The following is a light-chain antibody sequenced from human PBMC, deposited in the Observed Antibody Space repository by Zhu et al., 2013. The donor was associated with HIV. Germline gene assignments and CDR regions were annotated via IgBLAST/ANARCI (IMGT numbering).Light chain of an antibody. CDR3: QQYNNWPPVT. Sequence: EIVMTQSPATLSVSPGERATFSCRASQSVRTNLAWYQQKPGQAPRLLIYGASTRATGIPARFSGSGSGTEFTLTISSLQSEDIAVYYCQQYNNWPPVTFGLGTRLEIK. CDR1: QSVRTN. V-gene: IGKV3-15*01. CDR2: GAS. J-gene: IGKJ5*01.